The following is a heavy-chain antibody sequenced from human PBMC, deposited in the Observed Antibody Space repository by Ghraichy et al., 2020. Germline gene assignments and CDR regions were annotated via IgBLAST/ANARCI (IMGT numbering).Heavy chain of an antibody. D-gene: IGHD4-23*01. V-gene: IGHV1-2*06. CDR2: INPKNGDR. CDR1: GYTFSGYY. Sequence: KVSCKASGYTFSGYYIHWLRQAPGQGLEWMGRINPKNGDRNTAQKFYGRMMMTRDTSINTVYLQLSNLRFDDTAIFYCARDLLTTVAIDDGLDVWGQGTAITVSS. CDR3: ARDLLTTVAIDDGLDV. J-gene: IGHJ3*01.